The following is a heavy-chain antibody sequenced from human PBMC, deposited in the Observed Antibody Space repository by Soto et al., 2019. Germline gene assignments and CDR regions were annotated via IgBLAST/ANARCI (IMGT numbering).Heavy chain of an antibody. J-gene: IGHJ4*02. CDR3: GRGRSGQIVVFY. CDR2: IYSSGSA. Sequence: SETLSLTCNVSGGSISDSWWSWIRQSPGKGLQWIGSIYSSGSANYNPSLKSRVAFSIDTSRNHISLSLRSVTAADTAFYYCGRGRSGQIVVFYWGQGTPVTVSS. D-gene: IGHD1-26*01. V-gene: IGHV4-59*01. CDR1: GGSISDSW.